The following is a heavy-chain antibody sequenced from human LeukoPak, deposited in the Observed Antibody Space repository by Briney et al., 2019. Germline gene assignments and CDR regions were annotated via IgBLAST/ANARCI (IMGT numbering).Heavy chain of an antibody. CDR2: MQYSGSN. CDR3: ARGNLGTMVRGTYYYGLDV. Sequence: SETLSLTCDVYAAFFRGYYWSWIRQPPGKGLEWIGEMQYSGSNNYNPSLKSRVIISVDTSKNQFSLKLSSVTAADTAVYYCARGNLGTMVRGTYYYGLDVWGQGTTVSVSS. D-gene: IGHD3-10*01. V-gene: IGHV4-34*01. CDR1: AAFFRGYY. J-gene: IGHJ6*02.